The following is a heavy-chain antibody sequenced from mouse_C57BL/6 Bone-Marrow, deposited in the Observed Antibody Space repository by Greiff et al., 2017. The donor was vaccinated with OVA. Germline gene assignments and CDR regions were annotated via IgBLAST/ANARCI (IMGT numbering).Heavy chain of an antibody. D-gene: IGHD3-2*02. CDR2: IDPENGDT. V-gene: IGHV14-4*01. CDR1: SFNIKDDY. CDR3: TLDSSGPDY. Sequence: EVQLQQSGAELVRPGASVKLSCTASSFNIKDDYMHWVKQRPEQGLEWIGWIDPENGDTEYASKFQGKATITADTSSNPAYLQLSSLTSEDTAVYYCTLDSSGPDYWGQGTTLTVSS. J-gene: IGHJ2*01.